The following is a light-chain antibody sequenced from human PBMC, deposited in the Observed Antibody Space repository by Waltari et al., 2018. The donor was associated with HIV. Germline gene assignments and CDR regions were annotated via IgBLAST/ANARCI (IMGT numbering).Light chain of an antibody. Sequence: DIQLTQSPSFLSASVGDRVTITCRASQNIYSYLAWYRQKPGRAPQVLIYATSTLQSGVPSRFSGSGSGTEFALTITNLQPDDFATYYCQQVNGYPLTFGGGTKVEIK. CDR3: QQVNGYPLT. V-gene: IGKV1-9*01. J-gene: IGKJ4*01. CDR2: ATS. CDR1: QNIYSY.